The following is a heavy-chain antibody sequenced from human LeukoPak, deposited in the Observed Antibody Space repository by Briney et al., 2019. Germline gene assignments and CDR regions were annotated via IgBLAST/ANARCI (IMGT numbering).Heavy chain of an antibody. CDR1: RFTFSTYE. J-gene: IGHJ4*02. V-gene: IGHV3-48*03. Sequence: PGGSLRLSCGASRFTFSTYEMNWVRQAPGKGLEWVSYISSSGSTIYYADSVKGRFTISRDNSKNTLYLQMNSLRAEDTAVYYCAKSFRSTSLDYWGQGTLVTVSS. D-gene: IGHD2-2*01. CDR2: ISSSGSTI. CDR3: AKSFRSTSLDY.